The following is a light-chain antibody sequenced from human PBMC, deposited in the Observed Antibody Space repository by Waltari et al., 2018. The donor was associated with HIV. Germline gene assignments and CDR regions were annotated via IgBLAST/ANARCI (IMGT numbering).Light chain of an antibody. Sequence: EIVMTQSPATLSVSPGEGATLSCRASQSVDSNLAWYQQKRGQAPRLLIYGAYTRATGIPARFSGSGSGTEFTLTISSLQSEDFAVYYCQQYSNWPRTFGQGTKVEIK. CDR2: GAY. J-gene: IGKJ1*01. CDR1: QSVDSN. CDR3: QQYSNWPRT. V-gene: IGKV3-15*01.